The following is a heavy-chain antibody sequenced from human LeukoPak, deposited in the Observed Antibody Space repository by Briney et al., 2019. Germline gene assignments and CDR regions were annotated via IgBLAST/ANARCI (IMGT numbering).Heavy chain of an antibody. J-gene: IGHJ4*02. CDR3: ARGLTGYTQAPGY. V-gene: IGHV1-2*02. CDR1: GYTVTGYY. CDR2: INPNSGGT. D-gene: IGHD3-9*01. Sequence: GASVKVSCKASGYTVTGYYMHWVRQAPGQGLEWMGWINPNSGGTNYAQKFQGRVAMTRDTSISTAYMELSRLRSDDTAVYYCARGLTGYTQAPGYWGQGTLVTVSS.